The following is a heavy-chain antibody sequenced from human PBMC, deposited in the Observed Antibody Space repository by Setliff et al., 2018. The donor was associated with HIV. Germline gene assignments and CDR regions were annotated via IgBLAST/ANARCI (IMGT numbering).Heavy chain of an antibody. V-gene: IGHV4-39*01. J-gene: IGHJ6*02. CDR1: GGFIKNSNYY. CDR2: IHYSGST. Sequence: SETLSLTCTVYGGFIKNSNYYWGWIRQPPGKGLEWIGNIHYSGSTYYNPSLKSRVTISVDTSKNQFSLKLSSVTAADRAVYYCGTAMYYYYGLDVWGQGIRVTVSS. CDR3: GTAMYYYYGLDV. D-gene: IGHD2-2*01.